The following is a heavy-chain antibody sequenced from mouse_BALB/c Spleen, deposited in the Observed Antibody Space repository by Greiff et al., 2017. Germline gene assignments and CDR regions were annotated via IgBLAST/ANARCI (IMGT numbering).Heavy chain of an antibody. V-gene: IGHV1-69*01. J-gene: IGHJ1*01. D-gene: IGHD2-4*01. CDR2: IDTSDSYT. CDR1: GYTFTDYW. Sequence: VQLQQSGAELVMPGASVKMSCKASGYTFTDYWMHWVKQRPGQGLEWIGAIDTSDSYTSYNQKFKGKATLTVDESSSAAYMQLSSLTSEDSAVYYCARRATMITTWYFDVWGAGTTVTVSS. CDR3: ARRATMITTWYFDV.